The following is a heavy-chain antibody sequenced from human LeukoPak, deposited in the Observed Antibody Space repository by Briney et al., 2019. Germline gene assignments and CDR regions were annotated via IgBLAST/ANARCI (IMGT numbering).Heavy chain of an antibody. CDR3: ARDIAAAGLFFDS. Sequence: GGSLRLSCAASGFTLSSYWMSWVRQAPGKGLEWVANIKYDGSEIHYVDSVKGRFTISRDMAKNSVHLQMNGLRAEDTAVYYCARDIAAAGLFFDSWGQGTLVTVSS. CDR1: GFTLSSYW. V-gene: IGHV3-7*01. J-gene: IGHJ4*02. CDR2: IKYDGSEI. D-gene: IGHD6-13*01.